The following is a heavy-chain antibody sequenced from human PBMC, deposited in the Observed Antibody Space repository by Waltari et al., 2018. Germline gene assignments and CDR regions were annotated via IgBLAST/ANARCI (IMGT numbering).Heavy chain of an antibody. CDR1: GFTFSNFA. V-gene: IGHV3-23*01. J-gene: IGHJ4*01. CDR2: ISESGRST. Sequence: LESGGAMVQSGGSLRLSCSVSGFTFSNFAMAWVRRAPGKGLEWVSVISESGRSTLYTDSVRGRCTISRDNSRNTLYLEMNSLRVEDAAIYYCAKDNRAPISGSPTYYFDHWGHGTVVTVSP. D-gene: IGHD3-10*01. CDR3: AKDNRAPISGSPTYYFDH.